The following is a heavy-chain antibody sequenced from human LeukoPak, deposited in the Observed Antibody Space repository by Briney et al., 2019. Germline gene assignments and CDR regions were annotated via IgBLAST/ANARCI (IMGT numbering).Heavy chain of an antibody. Sequence: SVKVSCKASGVTFSSYAISWVRQAPGQGLEWMGGITPLFGTANYAQQYQGRVTITTDESTRIVYMELRSLSSKDAAVYYCAILCGGEFYFAKHVDYWGQQTLVTVSS. V-gene: IGHV1-69*05. D-gene: IGHD2-21*01. J-gene: IGHJ4*02. CDR2: ITPLFGTA. CDR3: AILCGGEFYFAKHVDY. CDR1: GVTFSSYA.